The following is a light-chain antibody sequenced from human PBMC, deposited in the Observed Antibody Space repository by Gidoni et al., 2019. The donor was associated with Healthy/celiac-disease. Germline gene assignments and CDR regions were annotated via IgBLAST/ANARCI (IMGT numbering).Light chain of an antibody. CDR2: ENN. CDR1: SSNIGNNY. V-gene: IGLV1-51*02. J-gene: IGLJ3*02. CDR3: GTWDSSLSVWV. Sequence: QSVLTQPPPASAAPGQKVTISCSGSSSNIGNNYVSWYQQLPGTAPKLLIYENNKRPSGIPDRFSGSKSGTSATLGITGLQTGDEADYYCGTWDSSLSVWVFGGGTKLTVL.